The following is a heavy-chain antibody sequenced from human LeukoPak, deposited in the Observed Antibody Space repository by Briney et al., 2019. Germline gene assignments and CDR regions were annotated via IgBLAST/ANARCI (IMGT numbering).Heavy chain of an antibody. CDR3: ARTNAFGN. CDR2: IYYTGTT. Sequence: SETLSLTCTVSGGSISNYYWNWIRQPPGKGLEWIGYIYYTGTTDYSPSLKSRVTISLDMSKNQFSLKLRSVTAADTAVYYCARTNAFGNRGQGTMVTVSS. CDR1: GGSISNYY. V-gene: IGHV4-59*01. J-gene: IGHJ3*02.